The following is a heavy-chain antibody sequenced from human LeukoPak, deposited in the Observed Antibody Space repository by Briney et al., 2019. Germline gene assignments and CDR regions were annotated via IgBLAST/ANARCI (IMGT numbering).Heavy chain of an antibody. CDR1: GFTVSSNY. D-gene: IGHD6-13*01. V-gene: IGHV3-66*01. J-gene: IGHJ3*02. CDR2: IYSGGST. CDR3: AREMAAGHYHDAFDI. Sequence: GGSLRLSCAASGFTVSSNYMSWVRQAPGKGLEWVSVIYSGGSTYYADSVKGRFTIYRDNSKNTLYLKMNSLRAEDTAVYYCAREMAAGHYHDAFDIWGQGTMVTVSS.